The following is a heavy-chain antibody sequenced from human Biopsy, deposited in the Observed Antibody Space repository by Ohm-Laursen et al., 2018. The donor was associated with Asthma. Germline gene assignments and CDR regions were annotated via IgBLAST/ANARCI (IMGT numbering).Heavy chain of an antibody. Sequence: SVKVSCKTSGYTFIGYHIHWVRQAPGQGLEWMGRINPNSGGTNYAQKFQGRVTMTSDTSISTACMELSRLRSDDTALYYCARGQKSPGDRWFDPWGQGTLVTVSS. CDR1: GYTFIGYH. V-gene: IGHV1-2*06. CDR3: ARGQKSPGDRWFDP. D-gene: IGHD7-27*01. J-gene: IGHJ5*02. CDR2: INPNSGGT.